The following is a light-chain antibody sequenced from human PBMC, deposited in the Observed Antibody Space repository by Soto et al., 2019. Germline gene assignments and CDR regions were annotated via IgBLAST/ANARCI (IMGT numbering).Light chain of an antibody. CDR2: DIS. J-gene: IGKJ1*01. Sequence: EVVLTQSPGTLSMSQGERVTLSCRASQSLSNTYLAWYQQKPGQAPRLLIYDISSRATGIPDRFSGSGSGTDFTLTISRLQPEDFAVYYCQHYGDSVWTFGQGTKVEIK. CDR1: QSLSNTY. V-gene: IGKV3-20*01. CDR3: QHYGDSVWT.